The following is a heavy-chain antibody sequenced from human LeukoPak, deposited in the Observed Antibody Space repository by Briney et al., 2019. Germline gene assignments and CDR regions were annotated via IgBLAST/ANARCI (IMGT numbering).Heavy chain of an antibody. Sequence: ASVKVSCKASGYTFTSYGISWVRQAPGQGLEWMGWISAYNGNTNYAQKLQGRVTMTTDTSTSTAYVELRSLRSDDTAVYYCARDPLVYCSSASCYPIGDDAFDIWGQGTMVTVSS. CDR3: ARDPLVYCSSASCYPIGDDAFDI. D-gene: IGHD2-2*01. CDR1: GYTFTSYG. J-gene: IGHJ3*02. V-gene: IGHV1-18*01. CDR2: ISAYNGNT.